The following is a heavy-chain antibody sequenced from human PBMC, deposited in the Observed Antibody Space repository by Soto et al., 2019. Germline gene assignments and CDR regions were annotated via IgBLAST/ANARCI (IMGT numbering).Heavy chain of an antibody. CDR3: AKSRWLSEFDY. D-gene: IGHD6-19*01. CDR2: ISGSGGST. J-gene: IGHJ4*02. Sequence: GGSLRLSCAASGFTFSNAWINWVRQAPGKGLEWVSAISGSGGSTYYADSVKGRFTISRDNSKNTLYLQMNSLRAEDTAVYYCAKSRWLSEFDYWGQGTLVTVSS. CDR1: GFTFSNAW. V-gene: IGHV3-23*01.